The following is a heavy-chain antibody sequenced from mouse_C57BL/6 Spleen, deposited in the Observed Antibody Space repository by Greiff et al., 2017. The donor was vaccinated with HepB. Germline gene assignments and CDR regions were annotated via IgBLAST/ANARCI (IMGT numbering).Heavy chain of an antibody. D-gene: IGHD1-1*01. CDR3: AREDYYGSVYYAMDY. J-gene: IGHJ4*01. CDR2: INPYNGDT. V-gene: IGHV1-20*01. CDR1: GYSFTGYF. Sequence: EVQRVESGPELVKPGDSVKISCKASGYSFTGYFMNWVMQSHGKSLEWIGRINPYNGDTFYNQKFKGKATLTVDKSSSTAHMELRSLTSEDSAVYYCAREDYYGSVYYAMDYWGQGTSVTVSS.